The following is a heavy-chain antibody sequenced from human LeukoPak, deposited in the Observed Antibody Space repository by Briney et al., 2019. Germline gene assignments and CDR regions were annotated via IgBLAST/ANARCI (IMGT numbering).Heavy chain of an antibody. J-gene: IGHJ4*02. D-gene: IGHD3-22*01. CDR3: ARDRGDYDSSGYYRYFDY. Sequence: PSETLSLTCTVSGGSIRSHCWSWIRQPPGKGLEWIGYFYYSGITILNPSLKSRVTISVDTSKNQSSLKLRSVTAADTAVYYCARDRGDYDSSGYYRYFDYWGQGALVTVSS. CDR2: FYYSGIT. CDR1: GGSIRSHC. V-gene: IGHV4-59*11.